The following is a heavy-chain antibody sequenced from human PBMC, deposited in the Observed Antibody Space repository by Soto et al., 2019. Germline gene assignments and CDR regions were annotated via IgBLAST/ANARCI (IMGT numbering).Heavy chain of an antibody. Sequence: GASVKFSFKSSGYTFTGYYIHWVREAPGQGLEWMGWINPQTGGTSYAQKFQGRVTLSRDTSINTAYLELSRLTFDDAAVYFCARERYQVISDGMDVWGQGTTVTVSS. V-gene: IGHV1-2*02. CDR2: INPQTGGT. CDR1: GYTFTGYY. J-gene: IGHJ6*02. D-gene: IGHD2-2*01. CDR3: ARERYQVISDGMDV.